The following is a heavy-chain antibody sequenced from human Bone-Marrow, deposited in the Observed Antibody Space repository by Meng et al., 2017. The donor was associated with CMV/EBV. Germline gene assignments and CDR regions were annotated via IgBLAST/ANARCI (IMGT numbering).Heavy chain of an antibody. D-gene: IGHD2-2*01. Sequence: GGSLRLSCAASGFTFDDYAMHWVRQAPGKGLEWVSLISWDGGSTYYADSVKGRFTISRDNSKNSLYLQMNSLRAEDTAVYYCARHRVVPAAMGPKHYYYGMDVWGQGTTVTVSS. J-gene: IGHJ6*02. CDR2: ISWDGGST. V-gene: IGHV3-43D*03. CDR3: ARHRVVPAAMGPKHYYYGMDV. CDR1: GFTFDDYA.